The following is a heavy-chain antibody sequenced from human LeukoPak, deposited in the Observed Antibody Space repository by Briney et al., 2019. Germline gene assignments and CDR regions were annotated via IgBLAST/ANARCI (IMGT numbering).Heavy chain of an antibody. V-gene: IGHV3-30*18. J-gene: IGHJ4*02. CDR3: AKDVVVVVVPAAPDY. Sequence: PGGSLRLSCAASGFTFSSYGMHWVRQAPGKGLEWVAVISYDGSNKYYADSVKCRFTISRDNSKNTLYLQMNSLRAEDTAVYYCAKDVVVVVVPAAPDYWGQGTLVTVSS. CDR2: ISYDGSNK. CDR1: GFTFSSYG. D-gene: IGHD2-2*01.